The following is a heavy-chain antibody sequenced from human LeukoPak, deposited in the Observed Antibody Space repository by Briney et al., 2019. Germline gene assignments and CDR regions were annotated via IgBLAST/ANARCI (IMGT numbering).Heavy chain of an antibody. Sequence: ASVKVSCKASGYTFTSYGISWVRQAPGQGLEWMGWISAYNGNTNYAQKFQGRVTITADESTSTDYMELSSLRSEDTAVYYCAREDIPKGYYYDSSGYPSPLDYWGQGTLVTVSS. J-gene: IGHJ4*02. V-gene: IGHV1-18*01. D-gene: IGHD3-22*01. CDR3: AREDIPKGYYYDSSGYPSPLDY. CDR1: GYTFTSYG. CDR2: ISAYNGNT.